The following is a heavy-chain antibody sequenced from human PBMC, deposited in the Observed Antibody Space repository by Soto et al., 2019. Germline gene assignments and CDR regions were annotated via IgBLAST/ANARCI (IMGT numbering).Heavy chain of an antibody. V-gene: IGHV5-51*01. CDR3: ARTYYDSDGGYYYYGMDV. D-gene: IGHD3-22*01. Sequence: GESLKISCKGSGYSFTDYWIGWVRQMPGKGLEWMGTIYAGDSDTRYSPSFEGQVTMSVDKSISTAYLHWSSLKASDTAMYYCARTYYDSDGGYYYYGMDVWGQGTTVTVSS. CDR1: GYSFTDYW. CDR2: IYAGDSDT. J-gene: IGHJ6*02.